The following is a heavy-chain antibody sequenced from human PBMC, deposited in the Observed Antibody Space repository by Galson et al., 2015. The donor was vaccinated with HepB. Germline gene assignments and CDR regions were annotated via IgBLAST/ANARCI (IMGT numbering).Heavy chain of an antibody. D-gene: IGHD2-2*02. CDR3: AKRGPGYCSSTTCYKSFGY. CDR2: MSGNTGDT. V-gene: IGHV3-23*01. CDR1: GFTFSSYA. J-gene: IGHJ4*02. Sequence: SLRLSCAASGFTFSSYAMGWVRQAPGKGLEYVSAMSGNTGDTYYADSVKGRFTISRDNSKNTLYLQMNSLRAEDTAVYYCAKRGPGYCSSTTCYKSFGYWGQGTQVTVSS.